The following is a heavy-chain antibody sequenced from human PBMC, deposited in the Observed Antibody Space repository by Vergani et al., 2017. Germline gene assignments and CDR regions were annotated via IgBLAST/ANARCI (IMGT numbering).Heavy chain of an antibody. CDR2: ISGSGGST. D-gene: IGHD6-13*01. CDR1: GFTFSSYA. J-gene: IGHJ4*02. Sequence: EVQLLESGGGLVQPGGSLRLSCAASGFTFSSYAMSWVRQAPGKGLEWVSAISGSGGSTNYADSVKGRFTISRDNSKNTLYLQMNSLRAEDTAVYYCAKDFEFIAAAGTSGFDWGQGTLVTVSS. V-gene: IGHV3-23*01. CDR3: AKDFEFIAAAGTSGFD.